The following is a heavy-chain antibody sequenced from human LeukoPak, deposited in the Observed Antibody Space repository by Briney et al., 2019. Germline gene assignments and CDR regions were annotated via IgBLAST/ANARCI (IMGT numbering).Heavy chain of an antibody. CDR3: ARDGGFGELLSTFDY. Sequence: SETLSLTCTVSGGSISSSSYYWGWLRQPPGKGLEWIGSIYYSGSTYYNPSLKSRVTISVDTSKNQFSLKLSSVTAADTAVYYCARDGGFGELLSTFDYWGQGTLVTVSS. J-gene: IGHJ4*02. CDR1: GGSISSSSYY. D-gene: IGHD3-10*01. V-gene: IGHV4-39*07. CDR2: IYYSGST.